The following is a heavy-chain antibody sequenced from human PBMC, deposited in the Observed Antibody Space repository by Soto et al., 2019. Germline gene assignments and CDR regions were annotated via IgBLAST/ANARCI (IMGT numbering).Heavy chain of an antibody. J-gene: IGHJ5*02. D-gene: IGHD2-15*01. V-gene: IGHV4-59*01. Sequence: SETLSLTCTVSGGSISSYYWSWIRQPPGKGLEWIGYIYYSGSTNYNPSLKSRVTISVDTSKNQFSLKLSSVTAADMAVYYCARGYCSGGSCQSDWFDPWGQGTLVTSPQ. CDR3: ARGYCSGGSCQSDWFDP. CDR2: IYYSGST. CDR1: GGSISSYY.